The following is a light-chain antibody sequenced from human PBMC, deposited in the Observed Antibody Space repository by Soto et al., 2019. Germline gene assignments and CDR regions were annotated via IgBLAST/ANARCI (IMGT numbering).Light chain of an antibody. CDR2: EVS. Sequence: QSVLTQPASVSGSPGQSITISCTGTRRDVGTYNYVSWYQQQPGKAPKLMIYEVSNRPSGVSDRFSGSKSGNTASLTISGLQAEDEADYYCISFTSSNSGVFGGGTKLTVL. V-gene: IGLV2-14*01. J-gene: IGLJ3*02. CDR3: ISFTSSNSGV. CDR1: RRDVGTYNY.